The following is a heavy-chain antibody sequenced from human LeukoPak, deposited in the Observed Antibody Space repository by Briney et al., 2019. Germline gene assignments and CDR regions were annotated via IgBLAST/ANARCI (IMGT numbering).Heavy chain of an antibody. CDR2: ISAYNGNT. CDR3: ARDRVVGVMITFGGVIERYNWFDP. CDR1: GYTFTSYG. V-gene: IGHV1-18*01. D-gene: IGHD3-16*02. Sequence: GASVKVSCKASGYTFTSYGISWVRQAPGQGLEWMGWISAYNGNTNYAQKLQGRVTMTTDTSTSTAYMELRSLRSDDTAVYYCARDRVVGVMITFGGVIERYNWFDPWGQGTLATVSS. J-gene: IGHJ5*02.